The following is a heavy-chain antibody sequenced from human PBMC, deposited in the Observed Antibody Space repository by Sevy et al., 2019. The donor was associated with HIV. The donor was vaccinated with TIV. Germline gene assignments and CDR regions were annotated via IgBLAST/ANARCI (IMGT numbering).Heavy chain of an antibody. CDR3: TRDAVYTHPWEFDW. CDR1: GYTFTDYY. V-gene: IGHV1-2*02. D-gene: IGHD1-26*01. J-gene: IGHJ4*01. CDR2: IDPNNGNS. Sequence: ASVKVSCKASGYTFTDYYMHWVRQAPGQGLEWMGWIDPNNGNSNSAQKFQGRLTLTSDMSISTAYMELSRLRSDDTAIYFCTRDAVYTHPWEFDWWSHGAKVTVSS.